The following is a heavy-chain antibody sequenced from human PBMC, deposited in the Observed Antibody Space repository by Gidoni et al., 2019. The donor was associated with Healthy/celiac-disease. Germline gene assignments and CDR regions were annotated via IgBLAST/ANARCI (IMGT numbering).Heavy chain of an antibody. CDR1: GYTFTSYG. Sequence: QVQLVQSGAEVKKPGASVKVSCKASGYTFTSYGISWVRQAPGQGLEWMGWISAYNGNTNYAQKLQGRVTMTTDTSTSTAYMALRSLRSDDTAVYYCARVEQQLLFSHGEDYWGQGTLVTVSS. V-gene: IGHV1-18*01. CDR3: ARVEQQLLFSHGEDY. J-gene: IGHJ4*02. CDR2: ISAYNGNT. D-gene: IGHD6-13*01.